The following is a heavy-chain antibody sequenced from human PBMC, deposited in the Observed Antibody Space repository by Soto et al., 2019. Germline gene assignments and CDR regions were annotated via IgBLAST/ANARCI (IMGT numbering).Heavy chain of an antibody. CDR1: GGSISSSSYY. D-gene: IGHD2-8*01. CDR2: IYYSGST. V-gene: IGHV4-39*01. Sequence: SETLSLTCTVSGGSISSSSYYWGWIRQPPGKGLEWIGSIYYSGSTYYNPSLKSRVTISVDTSKNQFSLKLSSVTAADTAVYYCARQGYCTNGVCYTEARRELDYWGQGALVTVSS. CDR3: ARQGYCTNGVCYTEARRELDY. J-gene: IGHJ4*02.